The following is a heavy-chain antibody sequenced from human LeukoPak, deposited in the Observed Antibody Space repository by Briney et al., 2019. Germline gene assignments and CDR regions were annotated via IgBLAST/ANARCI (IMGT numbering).Heavy chain of an antibody. CDR1: GGSISSSSYY. V-gene: IGHV4-39*07. Sequence: SETLSLTCTVAGGSISSSSYYWGWIRQPPVKGLEWIGSIYYSGSTFYKPSLKTRVTISVDTSKNQFSLKLSSVTAADTAVYYCARRYCGGDCYFMHLDYYYYMDAWGKGTTVTVSS. D-gene: IGHD2-21*01. J-gene: IGHJ6*03. CDR3: ARRYCGGDCYFMHLDYYYYMDA. CDR2: IYYSGST.